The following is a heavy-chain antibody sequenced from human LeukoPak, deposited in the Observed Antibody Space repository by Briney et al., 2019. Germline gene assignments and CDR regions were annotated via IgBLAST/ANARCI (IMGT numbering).Heavy chain of an antibody. J-gene: IGHJ4*02. CDR2: IRYDGSNK. CDR1: GFTFSSYS. D-gene: IGHD6-6*01. V-gene: IGHV3-30*02. CDR3: AKDGQRISSRYFDY. Sequence: AGGSLRLSCAASGFTFSSYSMHWVRQAPGKGLEWVAVIRYDGSNKYYADSVKGRFTISRDNSKNTLYLQMNSLRAEDTAVYYCAKDGQRISSRYFDYWGQGTLVTVSS.